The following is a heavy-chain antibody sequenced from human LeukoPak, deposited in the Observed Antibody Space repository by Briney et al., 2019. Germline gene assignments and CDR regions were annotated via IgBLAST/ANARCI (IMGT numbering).Heavy chain of an antibody. CDR3: ARHGWHAWYFDL. J-gene: IGHJ2*01. CDR1: GESFSGYS. V-gene: IGHV4-34*01. D-gene: IGHD6-19*01. CDR2: INQRRST. Sequence: SETLSLTCVVYGESFSGYSWSWIRQPPGKGLEWIGEINQRRSTNYNPSLKSRVTISIDTSKNQFSLKLSSVTAADTAVYYCARHGWHAWYFDLWGRGALVTVSS.